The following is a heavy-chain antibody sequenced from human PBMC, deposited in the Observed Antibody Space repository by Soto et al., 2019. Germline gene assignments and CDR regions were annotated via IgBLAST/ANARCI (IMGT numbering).Heavy chain of an antibody. CDR2: ISGSGGGT. D-gene: IGHD3-10*01. CDR1: GFTFNIYA. CDR3: VLWPPYYFDY. Sequence: GGSLRLSCAASGFTFNIYAMSWVRQAPGKGLEWVSAISGSGGGTYYADSVKGRFTISRDNSNNTLYLQMSSLRAEDTAVYYCVLWPPYYFDYWGQGTLVTVSS. V-gene: IGHV3-23*01. J-gene: IGHJ4*02.